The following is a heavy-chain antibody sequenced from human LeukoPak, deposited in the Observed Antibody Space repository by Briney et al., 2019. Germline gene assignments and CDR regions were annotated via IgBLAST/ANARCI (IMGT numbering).Heavy chain of an antibody. Sequence: PGGSLRLSCAASGFSFTTYWMGWVRQAPGKGLEWVANIQQHGTEKYYVDSVKGRFTISRDDAKNSLYLQMNSLRVEDTAVYYCAKLAKYFYGSETYYFFEHWGQGTPVTASS. CDR2: IQQHGTEK. V-gene: IGHV3-7*01. D-gene: IGHD3-10*01. CDR1: GFSFTTYW. J-gene: IGHJ4*02. CDR3: AKLAKYFYGSETYYFFEH.